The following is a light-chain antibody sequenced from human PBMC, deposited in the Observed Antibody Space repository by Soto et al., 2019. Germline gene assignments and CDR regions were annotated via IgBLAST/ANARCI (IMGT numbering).Light chain of an antibody. J-gene: IGKJ4*01. CDR3: QQSYSTPLL. V-gene: IGKV1-39*01. CDR2: AAS. CDR1: QSISSY. Sequence: DIQMTQSPSSLSASVGDRVTITCRASQSISSYLNWYQQKPGKAPKLLIYAASSLQSGVPSRFSGSGSGTDFTLTISSLQPEDFATYYCQQSYSTPLLFGGGTKVDI.